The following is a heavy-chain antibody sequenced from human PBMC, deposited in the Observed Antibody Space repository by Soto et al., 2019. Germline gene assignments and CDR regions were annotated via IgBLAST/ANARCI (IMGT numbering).Heavy chain of an antibody. Sequence: QVHLVQSGAEVQKPGASVRISCQASGYAFTTSAIHWVRQAPGQSLEWMGWINPATGDTKYSQNVRGRVTFALDPSATTAYIDLRSLASHDTAVYYCARASGRSKLLPFYFDPWGQGTQVTVSS. J-gene: IGHJ5*02. CDR3: ARASGRSKLLPFYFDP. V-gene: IGHV1-3*01. CDR2: INPATGDT. CDR1: GYAFTTSA. D-gene: IGHD1-26*01.